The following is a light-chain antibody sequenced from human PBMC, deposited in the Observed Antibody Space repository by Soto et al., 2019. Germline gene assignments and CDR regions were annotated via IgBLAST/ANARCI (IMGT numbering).Light chain of an antibody. J-gene: IGKJ1*01. V-gene: IGKV3-20*01. Sequence: PGTLSMSPGERVTLSCRASQSVSSDYLAWYQQKPGQAPRLLFYGTSNRATGIPDRFSASGSGTDFTLSISRLEPEDFAVYYCQQYYSLPRTFGQGTKVDIK. CDR1: QSVSSDY. CDR3: QQYYSLPRT. CDR2: GTS.